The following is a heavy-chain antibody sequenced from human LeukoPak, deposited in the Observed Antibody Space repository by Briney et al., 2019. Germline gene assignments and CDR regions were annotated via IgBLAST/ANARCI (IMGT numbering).Heavy chain of an antibody. J-gene: IGHJ4*02. CDR2: ISPGDSDA. V-gene: IGHV5-51*01. CDR3: ARRYCSSTSCNPYFFDY. CDR1: GYTFTNYY. D-gene: IGHD2-2*01. Sequence: GASLKISCKGSGYTFTNYYICWVRQTPEKRLEWMGIISPGDSDARYSPSFQGPVTISADKSISTAYLRWSRLKASDTAMYYCARRYCSSTSCNPYFFDYWGQGTLVSVSS.